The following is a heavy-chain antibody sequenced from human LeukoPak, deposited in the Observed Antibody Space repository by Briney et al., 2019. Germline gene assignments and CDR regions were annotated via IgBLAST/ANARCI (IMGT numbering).Heavy chain of an antibody. J-gene: IGHJ4*02. CDR3: AVQASRYYYDSSGCDY. D-gene: IGHD3-22*01. CDR2: ISAYNGNT. CDR1: GYTFTSHG. Sequence: ASVKVSCKASGYTFTSHGISWVRQAPGQGLEWMGWISAYNGNTNYAQKLQGRVTMTTDTSTSTAYMELRSLRSDDTAVYYCAVQASRYYYDSSGCDYWGQGTLVTVSS. V-gene: IGHV1-18*01.